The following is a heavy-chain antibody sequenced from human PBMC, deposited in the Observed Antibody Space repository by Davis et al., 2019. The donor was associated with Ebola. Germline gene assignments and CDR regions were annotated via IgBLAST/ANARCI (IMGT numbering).Heavy chain of an antibody. D-gene: IGHD2-15*01. CDR2: IYYSGST. CDR3: AGNGGSCYSCFDY. CDR1: GGSISSGDYY. J-gene: IGHJ4*02. V-gene: IGHV4-30-4*01. Sequence: SETLSLTCTVSGGSISSGDYYWSWIRQPPGKGLEWIGYIYYSGSTYYNPSLKSLVTISVDTSKNQFSLKLRPVTAADTAVYYCAGNGGSCYSCFDYWGQGTLVTVSS.